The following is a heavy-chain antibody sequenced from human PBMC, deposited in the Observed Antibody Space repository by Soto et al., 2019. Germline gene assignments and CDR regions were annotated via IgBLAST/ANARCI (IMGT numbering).Heavy chain of an antibody. V-gene: IGHV4-30-2*02. J-gene: IGHJ4*02. CDR1: GGSISSGGYS. CDR2: IYHSGST. CDR3: AKSVYNWNDGFFDY. D-gene: IGHD1-1*01. Sequence: PSETLSLTCAVSGGSISSGGYSWSWIRQPPGKGLEWIGYIYHSGSTYYNPSLKSRVTISRDNSKNTLYLQMNSLRAEDTAVYYCAKSVYNWNDGFFDYWGQGTLVTVSS.